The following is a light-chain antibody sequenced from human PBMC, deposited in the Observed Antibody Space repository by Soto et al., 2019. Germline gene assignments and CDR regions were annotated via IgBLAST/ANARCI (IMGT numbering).Light chain of an antibody. J-gene: IGLJ3*02. CDR2: EDT. CDR1: SDDVGSYNL. CDR3: CSYAASHTLV. Sequence: QSALTQPASVSGSPGQSITISCTGYSDDVGSYNLVSWYQQYPGKAPKVLIYEDTKRPSGVSNRFSGSKSGNTAYLTISGLQSEDESSYYCCSYAASHTLVFGGGTKLTVL. V-gene: IGLV2-23*01.